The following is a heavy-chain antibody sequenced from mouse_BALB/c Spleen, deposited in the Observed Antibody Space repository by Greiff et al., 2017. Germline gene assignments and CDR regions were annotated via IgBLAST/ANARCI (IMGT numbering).Heavy chain of an antibody. J-gene: IGHJ2*01. CDR1: GFNIKDYY. D-gene: IGHD2-14*01. Sequence: VQLQQSGAELVRSGASVKLSCTASGFNIKDYYMHWVKQRPEQGLEWIGWIDPENGNTKYDPKFQGKATITADTSSNTAYLQLSSLTSEDTAVYYCARAYYRYDVDYWGQGTTLTVSS. V-gene: IGHV14-1*02. CDR3: ARAYYRYDVDY. CDR2: IDPENGNT.